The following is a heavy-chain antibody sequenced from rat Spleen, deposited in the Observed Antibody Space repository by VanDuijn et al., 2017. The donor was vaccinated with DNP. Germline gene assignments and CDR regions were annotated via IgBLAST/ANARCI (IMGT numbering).Heavy chain of an antibody. D-gene: IGHD1-4*01. CDR1: GFTFSNYD. J-gene: IGHJ2*01. CDR2: ISPSGGST. CDR3: ARHGSTGIPFDY. V-gene: IGHV5S13*01. Sequence: EVQLVETGGGLVQPGRSLKLSCAASGFTFSNYDMAWVRQAPTKGLEWVASISPSGGSTYYPDSVKGRFIISRDNARNTLYLQMNSLRSEDTATYYCARHGSTGIPFDYWGQGVMVTVSS.